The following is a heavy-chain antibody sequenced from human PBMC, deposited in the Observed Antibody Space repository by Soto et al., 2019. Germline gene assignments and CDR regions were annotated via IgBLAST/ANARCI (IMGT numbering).Heavy chain of an antibody. J-gene: IGHJ6*02. V-gene: IGHV3-30-3*01. CDR2: ISYDGSNK. D-gene: IGHD2-8*01. CDR1: GFTFSSYA. Sequence: GGSLRLSCAASGFTFSSYAMHWVRQAPGKGLEWVAVISYDGSNKYYADSVKGRFTISRDNSKNTLYLQMNSLRAEDTAVYYCARDIVLMVYAVRGKYYYVMDVWGPGTKVTASS. CDR3: ARDIVLMVYAVRGKYYYVMDV.